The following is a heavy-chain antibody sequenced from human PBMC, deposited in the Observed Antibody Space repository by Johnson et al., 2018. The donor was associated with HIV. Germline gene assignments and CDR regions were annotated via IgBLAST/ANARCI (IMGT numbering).Heavy chain of an antibody. CDR1: AFTFSKYA. D-gene: IGHD6-19*01. V-gene: IGHV3-30*18. CDR3: AKDREIHSSGWYKGSAFDI. CDR2: ISYDGSNK. Sequence: VQLVESGGGLVQPGGSLRLSCAASAFTFSKYAMSWVRQAPGKGLEWVAVISYDGSNKNYVDSVKGRLTISRDNSKNTLYLQMNSLRPEDTALYYCAKDREIHSSGWYKGSAFDIWGQGTMVTVSS. J-gene: IGHJ3*02.